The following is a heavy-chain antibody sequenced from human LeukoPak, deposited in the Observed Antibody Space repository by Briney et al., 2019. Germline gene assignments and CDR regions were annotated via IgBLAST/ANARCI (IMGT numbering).Heavy chain of an antibody. CDR1: GGSISSGSHH. CDR2: IYDSRTI. Sequence: SETLSLTCTVSGGSISSGSHHWGWFRQSPGKGLEWIGSIYDSRTIYYNPSLNSRVTISAVTSKNQFSLQLNSVTAADTAVYYCARHDGRSGGAMGALDSWGQGSLVTVSS. V-gene: IGHV4-39*01. CDR3: ARHDGRSGGAMGALDS. J-gene: IGHJ4*02. D-gene: IGHD2-21*01.